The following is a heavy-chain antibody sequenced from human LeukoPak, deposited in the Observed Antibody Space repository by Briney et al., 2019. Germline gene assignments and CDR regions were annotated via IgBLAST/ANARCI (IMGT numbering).Heavy chain of an antibody. CDR3: ARGIAVAGKGAFDY. V-gene: IGHV3-21*01. CDR1: GFTFSSYS. Sequence: GGSLTLSCAASGFTFSSYSMNWVRQAPGKGLEWVSSISSSSSYIYYADSVKGRFTISRDNAKNSLYLQMNSLRAEDTAVYYCARGIAVAGKGAFDYWGQGTLVTVSS. J-gene: IGHJ4*02. CDR2: ISSSSSYI. D-gene: IGHD6-19*01.